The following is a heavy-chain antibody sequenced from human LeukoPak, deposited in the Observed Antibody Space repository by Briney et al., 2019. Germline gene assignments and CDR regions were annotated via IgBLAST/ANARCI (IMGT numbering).Heavy chain of an antibody. Sequence: QSGGSLRLSCAASGFTLNNYAMSWVRQAPGKGLEWVSAISGSGGSTYYADSVKGRFTISRDNSKNTLYLQMNSLRAEDTAVYYCAKAAGWDIFWGQGTLVTVSS. J-gene: IGHJ4*02. CDR1: GFTLNNYA. CDR3: AKAAGWDIF. CDR2: ISGSGGST. D-gene: IGHD3-9*01. V-gene: IGHV3-23*01.